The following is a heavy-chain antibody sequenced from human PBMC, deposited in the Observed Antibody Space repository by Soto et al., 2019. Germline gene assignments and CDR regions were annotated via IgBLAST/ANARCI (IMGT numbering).Heavy chain of an antibody. CDR1: GESLGGYY. Sequence: SETLSLTCGVYGESLGGYYWSWIRQPPGKGLEWIGEINHGGSTSYNPSLKSRITMSVDTSKNHFSLRVSSVTAADTAVYYCARVPGEWFFGPWGQGTLVTVSS. D-gene: IGHD3-3*01. J-gene: IGHJ5*02. CDR3: ARVPGEWFFGP. V-gene: IGHV4-34*10. CDR2: INHGGST.